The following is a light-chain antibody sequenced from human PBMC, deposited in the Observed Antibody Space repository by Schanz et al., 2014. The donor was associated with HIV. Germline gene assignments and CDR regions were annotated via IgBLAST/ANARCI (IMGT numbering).Light chain of an antibody. CDR3: QHYSLYPTWT. V-gene: IGKV1-5*03. J-gene: IGKJ1*01. CDR1: QSISSW. Sequence: DIQMTQSPSTLSASIGDRVTITCRASQSISSWLAWYQQRPGKAPKLLISKASTLESGVPSRFSGSGSGTEFPLTISSLQPDDRATYYCQHYSLYPTWTFGQGTKVEMK. CDR2: KAS.